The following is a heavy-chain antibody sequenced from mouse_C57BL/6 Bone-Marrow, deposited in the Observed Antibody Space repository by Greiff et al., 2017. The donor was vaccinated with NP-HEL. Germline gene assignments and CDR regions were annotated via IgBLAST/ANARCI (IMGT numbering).Heavy chain of an antibody. CDR3: ARQGYYGSSSLDY. D-gene: IGHD1-1*01. J-gene: IGHJ2*01. Sequence: EVKVVESGGDLVKPGGSLKLSCAASGFTFSSYGMSWVRQTPDKRLEWVATISSGGSYTYYPDSVKGRFTISRDNAKNTLYLQMSSLKSEDTAMYYCARQGYYGSSSLDYWGQGTTHTVSS. CDR2: ISSGGSYT. CDR1: GFTFSSYG. V-gene: IGHV5-6*01.